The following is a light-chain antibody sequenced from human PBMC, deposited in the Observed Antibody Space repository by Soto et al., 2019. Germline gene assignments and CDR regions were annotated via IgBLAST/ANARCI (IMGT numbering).Light chain of an antibody. CDR2: NVS. CDR1: GSDIGTYNY. J-gene: IGLJ1*01. V-gene: IGLV2-14*03. Sequence: QSALTQPASVSGSPGQSITISCTGTGSDIGTYNYVSWYQQHPGKAPKLMIYNVSNRPSGVSNRFSGSKSGNTASLTISGLLAEDEATYYCKSYSTSVTYVFGTGTKLTVL. CDR3: KSYSTSVTYV.